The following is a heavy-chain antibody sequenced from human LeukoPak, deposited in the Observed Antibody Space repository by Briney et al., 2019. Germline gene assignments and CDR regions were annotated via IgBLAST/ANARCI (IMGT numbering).Heavy chain of an antibody. V-gene: IGHV1-18*01. D-gene: IGHD4-17*01. CDR1: GYTFTDYG. Sequence: GASLKVSCKASGYTFTDYGISWVRQAPGQELEWMGWISAYKGNTNNAQKLQGRVTMTTDTSTSTAYMELRSLRSDDTAVYYCARAGAAVTTHFDYWGQGTLVTVSS. CDR2: ISAYKGNT. CDR3: ARAGAAVTTHFDY. J-gene: IGHJ4*02.